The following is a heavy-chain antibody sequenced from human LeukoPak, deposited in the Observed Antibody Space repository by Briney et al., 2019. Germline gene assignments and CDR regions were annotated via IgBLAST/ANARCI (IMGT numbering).Heavy chain of an antibody. Sequence: SETLSLTCSVSGYSISSAYYWGWIRQPPGKGLEWIGTMYHSGSTNYNPSLKSRVTISVDTSKNQFSLKLSSVTAADTAVYYCATYYTIFDPFDYWGQGTLVTVSS. CDR2: MYHSGST. J-gene: IGHJ4*02. CDR3: ATYYTIFDPFDY. V-gene: IGHV4-38-2*02. CDR1: GYSISSAYY. D-gene: IGHD3-3*01.